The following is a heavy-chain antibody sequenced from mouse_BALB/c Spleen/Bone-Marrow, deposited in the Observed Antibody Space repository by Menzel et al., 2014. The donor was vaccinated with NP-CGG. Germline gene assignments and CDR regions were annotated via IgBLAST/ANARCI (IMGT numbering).Heavy chain of an antibody. CDR3: VRGNYGNYVDYFDF. CDR1: GLTFSNYG. Sequence: EVQLQQSGGGLVQPGGSLKLSCAASGLTFSNYGMSWVRQTPDKRLELVATINGNGGSTYYPDSVKGRFTISRDTAKNTLYLQMSSLKSEETAMYYCVRGNYGNYVDYFDFWGQGTTLTVSS. J-gene: IGHJ2*01. V-gene: IGHV5-6-3*01. D-gene: IGHD2-1*01. CDR2: INGNGGST.